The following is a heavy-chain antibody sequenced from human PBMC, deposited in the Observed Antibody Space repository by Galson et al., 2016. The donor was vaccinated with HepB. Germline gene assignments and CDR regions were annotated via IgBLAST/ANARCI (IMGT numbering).Heavy chain of an antibody. J-gene: IGHJ4*02. CDR2: IFYTGSS. V-gene: IGHV4-59*01. D-gene: IGHD2-15*01. CDR1: GGSISSYY. Sequence: TLSLTCTVSGGSISSYYWSWIRQSPGKGLEWIGYIFYTGSSNYNPSLKSRVTISVDTSKNQFSLKLTSLTAADTAVYHCARADMFGYLDYWGQGTLVAVSS. CDR3: ARADMFGYLDY.